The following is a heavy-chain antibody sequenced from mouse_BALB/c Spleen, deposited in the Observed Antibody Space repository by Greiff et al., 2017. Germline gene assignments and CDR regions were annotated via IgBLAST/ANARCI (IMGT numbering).Heavy chain of an antibody. CDR2: IDTSDSYT. CDR1: GYTFTDYW. D-gene: IGHD1-1*01. J-gene: IGHJ2*01. V-gene: IGHV1-69*01. Sequence: QVQLQQPGAELVMPGASVKMSCKASGYTFTDYWMHWVKQRPGQGLEWIGAIDTSDSYTSYNQKFKGKATLTVDESSSTAYMQLSSLTSEDSAVYYCARSLYYGSSPYYFDYWGQGTTLTVSS. CDR3: ARSLYYGSSPYYFDY.